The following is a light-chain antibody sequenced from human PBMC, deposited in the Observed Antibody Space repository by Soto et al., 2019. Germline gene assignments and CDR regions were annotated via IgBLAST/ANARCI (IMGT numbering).Light chain of an antibody. J-gene: IGKJ1*01. CDR2: KAS. CDR1: QTIFSW. Sequence: IQMTLSPSTLSASVGDRVTITCRASQTIFSWLAWYQQKPGTPPKLLIYKASTLQSGVPSRFSGSGSGTEITLTSSSLQPDDIATYYCQQYHSDSRTFGEGTKVDIK. CDR3: QQYHSDSRT. V-gene: IGKV1-5*03.